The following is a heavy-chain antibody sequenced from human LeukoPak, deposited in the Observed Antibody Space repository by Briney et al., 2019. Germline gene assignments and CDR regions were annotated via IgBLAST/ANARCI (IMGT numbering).Heavy chain of an antibody. CDR2: INSDGSST. CDR1: GFTFSSYW. CDR3: ARDGLIDDYYGSINWFDP. J-gene: IGHJ5*02. D-gene: IGHD3-22*01. V-gene: IGHV3-74*01. Sequence: PGGSLRLSCAASGFTFSSYWMHWVRQAPGKGLVWVSRINSDGSSTSYADSVKGRFTISRDNAKDTLYLQMNSLRAEDTAVYYCARDGLIDDYYGSINWFDPWGQGTLVTVSS.